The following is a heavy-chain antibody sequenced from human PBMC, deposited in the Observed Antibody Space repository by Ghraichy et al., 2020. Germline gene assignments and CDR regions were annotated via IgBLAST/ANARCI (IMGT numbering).Heavy chain of an antibody. J-gene: IGHJ4*02. CDR1: GGSMRTYNHH. V-gene: IGHV4-39*01. CDR3: ARLGPLAEDY. Sequence: SETLSLTCRVSGGSMRTYNHHLGWIRQPPGKGLEWIGNINLSGSINYNPSLKSRVAMSVDPSKSQFSLKLRSVTAADTAVYYCARLGPLAEDYWGQGALVTISS. CDR2: INLSGSI.